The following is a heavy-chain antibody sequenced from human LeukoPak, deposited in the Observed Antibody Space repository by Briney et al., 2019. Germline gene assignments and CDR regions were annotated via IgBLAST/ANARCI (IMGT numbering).Heavy chain of an antibody. D-gene: IGHD3-10*01. Sequence: ASVKVSCKASGYTFTGYYIQWMRQAPGQGLEWMGWINTNSGGTNYAQNFQGRVTMTRDTSISTAYMELSRLRSDDTAVYYCARDSGERGSGSYLIAYWGQGTLVTVSS. V-gene: IGHV1-2*02. J-gene: IGHJ4*02. CDR3: ARDSGERGSGSYLIAY. CDR2: INTNSGGT. CDR1: GYTFTGYY.